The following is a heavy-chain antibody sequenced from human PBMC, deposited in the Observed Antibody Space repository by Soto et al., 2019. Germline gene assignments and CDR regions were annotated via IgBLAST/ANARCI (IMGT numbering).Heavy chain of an antibody. Sequence: QGQLVQSGVEVKKPGASVKVSCSASGNTFTNFGVTWVRQAPGQGLEWMGWISPYTDDPSYAQKFQGRVTMTIDTTPGTAYLDLRSLTSYGPAVYFCARVITGAEAWFHPWGQGTLVTVSS. CDR3: ARVITGAEAWFHP. J-gene: IGHJ5*02. CDR1: GNTFTNFG. CDR2: ISPYTDDP. V-gene: IGHV1-18*01. D-gene: IGHD1-20*01.